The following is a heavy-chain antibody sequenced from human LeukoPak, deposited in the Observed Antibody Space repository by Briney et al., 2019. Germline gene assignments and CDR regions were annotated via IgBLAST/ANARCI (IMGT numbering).Heavy chain of an antibody. V-gene: IGHV3-30*18. CDR3: AKDQCGGDCYSGYFDY. D-gene: IGHD2-21*02. CDR2: ISYDGSNK. J-gene: IGHJ4*02. Sequence: GRSLRLSCAASGFTFSSYGMHWVRQAPGKGLEWVAVISYDGSNKYYADSVKGRFTISRDNSKNTLYLQMNSLRAEDTAVYYCAKDQCGGDCYSGYFDYWGQGTLVTGSS. CDR1: GFTFSSYG.